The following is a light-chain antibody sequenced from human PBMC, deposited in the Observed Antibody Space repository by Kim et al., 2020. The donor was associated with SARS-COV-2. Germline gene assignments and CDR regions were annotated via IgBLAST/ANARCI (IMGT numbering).Light chain of an antibody. CDR3: QHYDKLPPLT. CDR1: HDIRNH. CDR2: YTS. V-gene: IGKV1-33*01. J-gene: IGKJ4*01. Sequence: DIQMTQSPSSLSASVGDRVPLTCQASHDIRNHLIWYPQKPGKAPKLLIYYTSNLDTGVPSRFSGSGSGTDFTFTISSLRPEDIATYYCQHYDKLPPLTFGGGTKVDIK.